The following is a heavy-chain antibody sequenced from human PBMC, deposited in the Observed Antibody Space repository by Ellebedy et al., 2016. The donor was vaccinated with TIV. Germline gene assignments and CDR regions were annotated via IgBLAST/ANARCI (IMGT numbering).Heavy chain of an antibody. Sequence: GGSLRLSCAVSGFIFSSYWMSWVCQAPGKGLEWVANIRQDGSKNYVDSVKGRFTISRDNAQNSLYLQMNSLRVEDTAVYYCARDGAYGDYAPGQYGMDVWGQGTTVIVS. J-gene: IGHJ6*02. D-gene: IGHD4-17*01. CDR3: ARDGAYGDYAPGQYGMDV. V-gene: IGHV3-7*03. CDR2: IRQDGSK. CDR1: GFIFSSYW.